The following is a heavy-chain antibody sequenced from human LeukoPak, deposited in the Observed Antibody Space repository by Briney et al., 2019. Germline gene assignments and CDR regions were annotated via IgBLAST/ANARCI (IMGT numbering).Heavy chain of an antibody. V-gene: IGHV3-53*01. CDR2: IYSGGST. CDR3: ASMVNAHYYYGMDV. D-gene: IGHD5-18*01. J-gene: IGHJ6*02. Sequence: GGSLRLSCAASGFTFSSYSMSWVRLAPGKGLEWVSVIYSGGSTYYADSVKGRFTISRDNSKNTLYLQMNSLRAEDTAVYYCASMVNAHYYYGMDVWGQGTTVTVSS. CDR1: GFTFSSYS.